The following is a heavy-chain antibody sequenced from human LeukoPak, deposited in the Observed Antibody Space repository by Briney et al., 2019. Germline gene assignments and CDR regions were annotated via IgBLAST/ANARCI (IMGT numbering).Heavy chain of an antibody. CDR3: ARSSVVRASRYFGTDV. Sequence: ASVKVSCKASGFTFTAYGISWVRQAPGQGLEWMGWINANNGNATYVQKLQGRVTMTTDTSTSTAYMDLRSLGSDDTAVYYCARSSVVRASRYFGTDVWGQGTTVTVSS. J-gene: IGHJ6*02. V-gene: IGHV1-18*01. D-gene: IGHD3-10*01. CDR2: INANNGNA. CDR1: GFTFTAYG.